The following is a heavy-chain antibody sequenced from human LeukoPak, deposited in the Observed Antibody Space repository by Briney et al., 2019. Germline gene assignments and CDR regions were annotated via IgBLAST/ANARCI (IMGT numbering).Heavy chain of an antibody. CDR1: GFTFRDHW. J-gene: IGHJ4*02. Sequence: PGGSLRLSCAASGFTFRDHWMTWVRQAPGEGLEWVANIKEDGSEKYYVDSVKGRFTISRDNAKNSLYLQMNSLRVEDTAVYYCASPLFFAVAANFDYWGQGTLVSVSS. V-gene: IGHV3-7*01. D-gene: IGHD2-15*01. CDR3: ASPLFFAVAANFDY. CDR2: IKEDGSEK.